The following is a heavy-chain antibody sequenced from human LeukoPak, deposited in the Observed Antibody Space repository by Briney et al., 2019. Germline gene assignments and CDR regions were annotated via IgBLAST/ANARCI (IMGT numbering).Heavy chain of an antibody. J-gene: IGHJ4*02. Sequence: PSETLSLTCTVSGGSISSYYWSWIRQPPGKGLEWIGSIYHSGSTYYNPSLKSRVTISVDTSKNQFSLKLSSVTAADTAVYYCARVQLWPPSQFDYWGQGTLVTVSS. CDR3: ARVQLWPPSQFDY. D-gene: IGHD5-18*01. CDR2: IYHSGST. CDR1: GGSISSYY. V-gene: IGHV4-38-2*02.